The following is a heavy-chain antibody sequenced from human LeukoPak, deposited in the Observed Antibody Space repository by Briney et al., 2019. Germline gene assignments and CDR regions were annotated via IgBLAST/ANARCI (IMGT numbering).Heavy chain of an antibody. CDR2: IYYSGST. J-gene: IGHJ4*02. Sequence: PSETLSLTCTVSGGSLSSYYWSWIRQPPGKGLEWIGYIYYSGSTNYNPSLKSRVTISVDTSKNQFSLKLSSVTAADTAVYYCARVSRGWDTAKLFDYWGQGTLVTVSS. V-gene: IGHV4-59*01. CDR1: GGSLSSYY. CDR3: ARVSRGWDTAKLFDY. D-gene: IGHD5-18*01.